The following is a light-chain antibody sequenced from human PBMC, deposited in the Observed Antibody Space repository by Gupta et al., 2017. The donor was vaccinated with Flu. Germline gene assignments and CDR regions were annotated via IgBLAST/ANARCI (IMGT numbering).Light chain of an antibody. Sequence: ITCRSSQSLLHSNGYNYLYWYLQKPGQSPQLLIYLGSNRASGVPDRFSGSGSGTDFTLKISRVEAEDVGVYYCMQARQTPPTFGRGTKVEIK. CDR2: LGS. V-gene: IGKV2-28*01. J-gene: IGKJ1*01. CDR1: QSLLHSNGYNY. CDR3: MQARQTPPT.